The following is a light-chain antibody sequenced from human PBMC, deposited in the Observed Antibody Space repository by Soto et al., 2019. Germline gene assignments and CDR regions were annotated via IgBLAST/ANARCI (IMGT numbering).Light chain of an antibody. V-gene: IGKV3-15*01. CDR2: GAS. CDR3: QQYNNWPAYT. CDR1: QSVSSN. J-gene: IGKJ2*01. Sequence: EIVMTQSPATLSVSPGERATLSCRASQSVSSNLAWYQQKPGQAPRLLIYGASTRATGIPSRFSGSGSGTAFTLTISSLQSEEFAVYYCQQYNNWPAYTFGQGTKLEIK.